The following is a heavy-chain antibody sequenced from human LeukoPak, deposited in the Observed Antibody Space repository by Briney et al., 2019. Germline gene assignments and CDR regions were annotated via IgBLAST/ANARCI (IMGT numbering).Heavy chain of an antibody. V-gene: IGHV4-4*07. J-gene: IGHJ6*02. CDR3: ARDLTVVVPAAIYYYYGMDV. Sequence: KPSETLSLTCAVYGGSFSGYYWSWIRQPAGKGLEWIGRIYTSGSTNYNPSLKSRVTMSVDTSKNQFSLKLSSVTAADTAVYYCARDLTVVVPAAIYYYYGMDVWGQGTTVTVSS. CDR1: GGSFSGYY. CDR2: IYTSGST. D-gene: IGHD2-2*01.